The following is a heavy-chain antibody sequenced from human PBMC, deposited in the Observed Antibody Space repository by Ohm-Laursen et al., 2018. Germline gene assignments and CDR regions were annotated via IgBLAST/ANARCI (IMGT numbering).Heavy chain of an antibody. Sequence: SLRLSCSASGFTFRTYSMNWVRQSPGKGLEWLSYIDASGGTIYYADSVKGRLTISRDNAKNSLYLQMSGLRGEDTAVYYCARGAPFYGGFDYWGQGTLVTASS. CDR2: IDASGGTI. J-gene: IGHJ4*02. V-gene: IGHV3-48*01. CDR1: GFTFRTYS. D-gene: IGHD4-17*01. CDR3: ARGAPFYGGFDY.